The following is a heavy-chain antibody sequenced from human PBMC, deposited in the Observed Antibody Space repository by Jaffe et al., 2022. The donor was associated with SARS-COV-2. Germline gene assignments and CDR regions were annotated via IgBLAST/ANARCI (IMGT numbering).Heavy chain of an antibody. Sequence: QVQLVESGGGVVQPGRSLRLSCAASGFTFSSYAMHWVRQAPGKGLEWVAVISYDGSNKYYADSVKGRFTISRDNSKNTLYLQMNSLRAEDTAVYYCARGRDGYNSIDAFDIWGQGTMVTVSS. CDR3: ARGRDGYNSIDAFDI. CDR1: GFTFSSYA. V-gene: IGHV3-30-3*01. CDR2: ISYDGSNK. J-gene: IGHJ3*02. D-gene: IGHD5-12*01.